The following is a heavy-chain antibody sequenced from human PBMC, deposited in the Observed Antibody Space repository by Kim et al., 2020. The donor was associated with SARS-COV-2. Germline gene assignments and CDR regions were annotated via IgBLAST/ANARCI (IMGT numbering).Heavy chain of an antibody. V-gene: IGHV1-3*01. J-gene: IGHJ6*02. CDR2: INAGNGNT. D-gene: IGHD1-26*01. CDR1: GYTFTSYA. Sequence: ASVKVSCKASGYTFTSYAMHWVRQAPGQRLEWMGWINAGNGNTKYSQKFQGRVTITRDTSASTAYMELSSLRSEDTAVYYCARGGHFMTSGYYYYYYGMDVWGQGTTVTVSS. CDR3: ARGGHFMTSGYYYYYYGMDV.